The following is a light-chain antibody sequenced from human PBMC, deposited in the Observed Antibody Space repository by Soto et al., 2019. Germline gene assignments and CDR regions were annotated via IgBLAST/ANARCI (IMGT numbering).Light chain of an antibody. CDR3: QHYNNWPPGT. Sequence: EVVMTQSPATLSVSPGERATLSCRASQRISSNLAWYQQRRGHAPRLLIYGASTRAPGIPARFSGSGSETEFTLTISSLQSEDCAVYCCQHYNNWPPGTFGQGTKVEIK. V-gene: IGKV3-15*01. CDR2: GAS. J-gene: IGKJ1*01. CDR1: QRISSN.